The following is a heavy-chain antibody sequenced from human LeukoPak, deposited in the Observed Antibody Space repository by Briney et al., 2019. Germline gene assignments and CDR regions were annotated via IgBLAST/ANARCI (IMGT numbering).Heavy chain of an antibody. Sequence: ASVKVSCKASGYTFTVYFIHWVRQAPGQGLEWMGWINPKSGGTNNAQKFQGRVTMTRDTSVSTAYMDLSGLGSDDTAVYYCARDLYYFDSSGYYKRRGYYFDSWGQGTLVTVSS. J-gene: IGHJ4*02. D-gene: IGHD3-22*01. CDR3: ARDLYYFDSSGYYKRRGYYFDS. V-gene: IGHV1-2*02. CDR1: GYTFTVYF. CDR2: INPKSGGT.